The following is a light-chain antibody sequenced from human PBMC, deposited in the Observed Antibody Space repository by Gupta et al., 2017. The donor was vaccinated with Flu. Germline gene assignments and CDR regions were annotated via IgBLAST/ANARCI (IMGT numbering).Light chain of an antibody. CDR1: QGISSY. CDR3: QQLNSYPRS. J-gene: IGKJ2*03. V-gene: IGKV1-9*01. Sequence: DIQLTQSPSFLSASVGDRVTITCRASQGISSYLAWYQQKPGKAPKLLIYAASTLQSGVPSRFSGSGSGTEFTLTISSLQPEDVATYYCQQLNSYPRSFGQGTKREIK. CDR2: AAS.